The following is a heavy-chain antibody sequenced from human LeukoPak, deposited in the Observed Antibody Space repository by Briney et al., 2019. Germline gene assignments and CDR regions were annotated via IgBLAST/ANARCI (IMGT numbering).Heavy chain of an antibody. D-gene: IGHD4-11*01. CDR1: GFTFSSYA. J-gene: IGHJ4*02. CDR2: ISYDGSNK. V-gene: IGHV3-30-3*01. CDR3: ARDSRSVTTAKVFDY. Sequence: PGGSLRLSCAASGFTFSSYAMSWVRQAPGKGLEWVAVISYDGSNKYYADSVKGRFTISRDNSKNTLYLQMNSLRAEDTAVYYCARDSRSVTTAKVFDYWGQGTLVTVSS.